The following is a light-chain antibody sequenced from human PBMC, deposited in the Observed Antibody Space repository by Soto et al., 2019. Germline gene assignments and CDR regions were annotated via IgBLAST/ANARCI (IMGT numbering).Light chain of an antibody. Sequence: EIVMTQSPATLSVSPGERATLSCRASQSVSSDLAWYQQKRDRAPRLLIYGASTRATGTPARFSGSGSGTEFTLTISSLQSEDFAVYYCQHYYNWPRTFGQGTKVEIK. CDR1: QSVSSD. J-gene: IGKJ1*01. V-gene: IGKV3-15*01. CDR3: QHYYNWPRT. CDR2: GAS.